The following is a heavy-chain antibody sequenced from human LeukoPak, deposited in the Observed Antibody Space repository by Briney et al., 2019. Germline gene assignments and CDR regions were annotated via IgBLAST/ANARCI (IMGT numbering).Heavy chain of an antibody. J-gene: IGHJ4*02. CDR2: VGGGTDI. V-gene: IGHV3-69-1*01. CDR3: AKDATPYNGIWDYFDH. CDR1: GFIFNDYS. Sequence: PGGSLRLSCAASGFIFNDYSMNWVRQAPGEGLEWVSSVGGGTDINYADSVKGRFTASRDNSKNTLYLQMNSLRVEDTAVYYCAKDATPYNGIWDYFDHWGQGTPVTVSS. D-gene: IGHD5-24*01.